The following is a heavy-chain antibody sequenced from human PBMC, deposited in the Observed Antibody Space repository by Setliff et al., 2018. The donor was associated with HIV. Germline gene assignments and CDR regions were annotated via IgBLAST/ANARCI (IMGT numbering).Heavy chain of an antibody. CDR2: IKSKIDGETT. J-gene: IGHJ4*02. V-gene: IGHV3-15*01. CDR1: GFTFSVAW. D-gene: IGHD3-22*01. Sequence: GGSLRLSCAGSGFTFSVAWITWVRQAPGKGLEWLGRIKSKIDGETTDYAAPVKGRFTISRDDSKNTVYLHMNSLKTEDTAVYYCIWSGSSGLYYFDHWGQGTLVTVSS. CDR3: IWSGSSGLYYFDH.